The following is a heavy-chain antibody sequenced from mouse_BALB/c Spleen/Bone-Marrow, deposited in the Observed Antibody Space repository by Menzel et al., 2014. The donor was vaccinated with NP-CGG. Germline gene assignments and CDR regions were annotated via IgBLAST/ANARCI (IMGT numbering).Heavy chain of an antibody. CDR3: ARKDGGYYVMDY. J-gene: IGHJ4*01. Sequence: VMLVESGPGLVAPSQNLSITCTVSGFSLSRYNIHWIRPPPGKALEWLGMIWGGGGTDHNSALKSRLRISKDNSKSQVFLKINSLQIDDTAMYYCARKDGGYYVMDYWGQGTSVTVSS. V-gene: IGHV2-6-4*01. CDR2: IWGGGGT. CDR1: GFSLSRYN. D-gene: IGHD2-3*01.